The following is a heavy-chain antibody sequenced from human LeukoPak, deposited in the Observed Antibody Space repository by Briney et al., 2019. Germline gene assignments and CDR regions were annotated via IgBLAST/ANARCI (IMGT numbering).Heavy chain of an antibody. V-gene: IGHV3-23*01. D-gene: IGHD2/OR15-2a*01. CDR1: GFTFSSYA. J-gene: IGHJ6*02. CDR3: ARDLSDPNYGMDV. CDR2: ISGSGGST. Sequence: GGSLRLSCAASGFTFSSYAMSWVRQAPGKGLEWVSAISGSGGSTYYADSVKGRFTISRDNSKNTLYLQMNSLRAEDTAVYYCARDLSDPNYGMDVWGQGTTVTVSS.